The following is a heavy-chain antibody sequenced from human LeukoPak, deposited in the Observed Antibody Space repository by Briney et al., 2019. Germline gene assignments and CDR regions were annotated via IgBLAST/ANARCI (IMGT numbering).Heavy chain of an antibody. CDR3: ARDRRYYGSGSCVYYYGMDV. J-gene: IGHJ6*02. Sequence: SETLSLTCTVSGGSISSYYWSWIRQPPGKGLEWIGYIYYSGSTNYNPSLKSRVTISVDTAKNQFSLKLSSVTAADTAVYYCARDRRYYGSGSCVYYYGMDVWGQGTTVTVSS. CDR1: GGSISSYY. V-gene: IGHV4-59*01. CDR2: IYYSGST. D-gene: IGHD3-10*01.